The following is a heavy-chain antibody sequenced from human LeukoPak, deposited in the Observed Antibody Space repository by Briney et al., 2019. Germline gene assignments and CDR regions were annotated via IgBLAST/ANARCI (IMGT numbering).Heavy chain of an antibody. CDR3: ARAGMIFGVRMDYMDV. CDR1: GFTFSSYA. V-gene: IGHV3-64*01. Sequence: GGSLRLSCAASGFTFSSYAMSWVRQAPGKGLEYVSAISSNGGSTYYANSVKGRFTISRDNSKNTLYLQMGSLRAEDMAVYYCARAGMIFGVRMDYMDVWGKGTTVTVSS. J-gene: IGHJ6*03. D-gene: IGHD3-3*01. CDR2: ISSNGGST.